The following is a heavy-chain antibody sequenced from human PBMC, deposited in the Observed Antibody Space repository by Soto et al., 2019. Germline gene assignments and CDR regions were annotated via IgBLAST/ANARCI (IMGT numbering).Heavy chain of an antibody. CDR2: IHYSGST. D-gene: IGHD4-4*01. Sequence: EALSLTCTVSGGSITGYYWSWIRQPPVKGPEWIGNIHYSGSTNYNPSLKSRVTISVDTSKNQFSLRLSSVTAAETAVYYCAIHSYYSNPLRFDPWGQGTLVTVS. J-gene: IGHJ5*02. CDR1: GGSITGYY. V-gene: IGHV4-59*08. CDR3: AIHSYYSNPLRFDP.